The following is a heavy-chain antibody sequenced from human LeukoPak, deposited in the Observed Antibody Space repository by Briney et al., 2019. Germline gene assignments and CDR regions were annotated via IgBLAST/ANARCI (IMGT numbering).Heavy chain of an antibody. D-gene: IGHD2-21*01. J-gene: IGHJ4*02. CDR2: IRYDGSNK. Sequence: PGGSLRLSCAASGFTFSSYGMHWVRQAPGKGLEWVAFIRYDGSNKYYADSVKGRFTISRDNSKNTLYLQMNSLRAEDTAVYYCAKGWELNHIVVYFDYWGQGTLVTVSS. CDR3: AKGWELNHIVVYFDY. V-gene: IGHV3-30*02. CDR1: GFTFSSYG.